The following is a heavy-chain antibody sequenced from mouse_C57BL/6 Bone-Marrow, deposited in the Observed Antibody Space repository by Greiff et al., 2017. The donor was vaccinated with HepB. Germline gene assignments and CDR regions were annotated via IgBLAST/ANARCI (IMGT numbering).Heavy chain of an antibody. J-gene: IGHJ2*01. Sequence: QVHVKQPGTELVKPGASVKLSCKASGYTFTSYWMHWVKQRPGQGLEWIGNINPSNGGTNYNEKFKSKATLTVDKSSSTAYMQLSSLTSEDSAVYYCARGNYYGRAPHFDYWGQGTTLTVSS. D-gene: IGHD1-1*01. CDR2: INPSNGGT. V-gene: IGHV1-53*01. CDR3: ARGNYYGRAPHFDY. CDR1: GYTFTSYW.